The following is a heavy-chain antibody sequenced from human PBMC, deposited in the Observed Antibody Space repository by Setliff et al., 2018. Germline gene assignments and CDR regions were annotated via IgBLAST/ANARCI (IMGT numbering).Heavy chain of an antibody. D-gene: IGHD2-15*01. V-gene: IGHV3-7*01. CDR2: IKEDGSEK. Sequence: GESLKISCAASRFTFSNYWMSWVRQAPGKGLEWVANIKEDGSEKYYVDSVKSRFTISRDNAKNSLDLQMDSLRAEDTAVYYCVRDRWKVVVNRGDDAFDLWGQGTMVTVSS. CDR1: RFTFSNYW. J-gene: IGHJ3*01. CDR3: VRDRWKVVVNRGDDAFDL.